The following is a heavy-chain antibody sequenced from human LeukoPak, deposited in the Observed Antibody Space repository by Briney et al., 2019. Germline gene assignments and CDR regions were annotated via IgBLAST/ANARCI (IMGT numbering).Heavy chain of an antibody. D-gene: IGHD1-26*01. J-gene: IGHJ4*02. CDR1: GFTFSSYS. V-gene: IGHV3-23*01. CDR3: AKIAETSGIYGQGYDY. CDR2: ISGSGDNT. Sequence: PGGSLRLSCAASGFTFSSYSMNWVRQAPGKRLEWVSGISGSGDNTHNADFVKGRFTISRDNSKNTLYLRMNSLRAEDTAVYYCAKIAETSGIYGQGYDYWGQGTLVTVSS.